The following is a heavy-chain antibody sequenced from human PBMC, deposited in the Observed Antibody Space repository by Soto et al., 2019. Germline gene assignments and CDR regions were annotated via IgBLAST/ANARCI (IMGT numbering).Heavy chain of an antibody. Sequence: GGSLRLSCAASGFTFSSYGMHWVRQAPGKGLEWVAVISYDGSNKYYADSVKGRFTISRDNSKNTLYLQMNSLRAEDTAVYYCAKDQGSSWYGNFDYWGQGTLVTVSS. CDR2: ISYDGSNK. D-gene: IGHD6-13*01. V-gene: IGHV3-30*18. CDR1: GFTFSSYG. J-gene: IGHJ4*02. CDR3: AKDQGSSWYGNFDY.